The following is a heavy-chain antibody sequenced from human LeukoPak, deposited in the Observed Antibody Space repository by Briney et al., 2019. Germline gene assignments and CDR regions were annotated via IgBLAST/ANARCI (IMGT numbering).Heavy chain of an antibody. D-gene: IGHD3-10*01. V-gene: IGHV4-31*03. CDR2: IYYSGST. J-gene: IGHJ4*02. Sequence: SETLSLTCTVSGGSISSGGYYWSWIRQHPGKGLEWIGYIYYSGSTYYNPSLKSRVTISVDTSKNQFSLKLSSVTAAGTAVYYGAGSGGFGSFDYWGQGTLVTVSS. CDR1: GGSISSGGYY. CDR3: AGSGGFGSFDY.